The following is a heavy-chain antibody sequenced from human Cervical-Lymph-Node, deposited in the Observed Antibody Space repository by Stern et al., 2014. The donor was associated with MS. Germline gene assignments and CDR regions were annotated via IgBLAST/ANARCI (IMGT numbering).Heavy chain of an antibody. V-gene: IGHV1-69*01. D-gene: IGHD3-3*01. CDR1: GGTFSSYA. CDR2: IIPIFGTT. Sequence: VQLVESGAEVKKPGSSGKVSCKASGGTFSSYAFSWVRQAPGQGLEWMGGIIPIFGTTSYAQKFQGRVTIIADESTSTAYMELSRLSSEDTAVYYCARHGDYDYYLDYWGQGTLVTVSS. CDR3: ARHGDYDYYLDY. J-gene: IGHJ4*02.